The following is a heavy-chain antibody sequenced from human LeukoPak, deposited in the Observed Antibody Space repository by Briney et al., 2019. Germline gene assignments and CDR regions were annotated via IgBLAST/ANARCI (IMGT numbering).Heavy chain of an antibody. Sequence: SETLSLTCTVSGGSISSGDYYWSWIRQPPGTGLEWIGNIYHSGSTYYNPSLRSRITISVDTSKNQFSLKLTSVTAADTAIYYCARQDRSVGAATKDFWGQGILVTVSS. CDR2: IYHSGST. D-gene: IGHD1-26*01. CDR1: GGSISSGDYY. J-gene: IGHJ4*02. CDR3: ARQDRSVGAATKDF. V-gene: IGHV4-39*01.